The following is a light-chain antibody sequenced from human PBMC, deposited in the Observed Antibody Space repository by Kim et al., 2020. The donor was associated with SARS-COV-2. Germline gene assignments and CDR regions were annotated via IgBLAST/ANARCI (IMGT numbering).Light chain of an antibody. J-gene: IGLJ2*01. CDR3: AAWDDSLNGHVV. CDR1: SSNIGSNT. Sequence: QRVTISCSGSSSNIGSNTVNLYQQLPGTAPKLLIYSNNQRPSGVPDRFSGSKSGTSASLAISGLQSEDEADYYCAAWDDSLNGHVVFGGGTKLTVL. CDR2: SNN. V-gene: IGLV1-44*01.